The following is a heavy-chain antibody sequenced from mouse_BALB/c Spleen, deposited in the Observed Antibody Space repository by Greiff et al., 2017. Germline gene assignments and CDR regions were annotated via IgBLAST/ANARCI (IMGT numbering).Heavy chain of an antibody. J-gene: IGHJ4*01. CDR2: IYPGNVNT. CDR1: GYTFTSYY. CDR3: ADGVYAMDY. V-gene: IGHV1S56*01. Sequence: QVQLKQSGPELVKPGASVRISCKASGYTFTSYYIHWVKQRPGQGLEWIGWIYPGNVNTKYNEKFKGKATLTADKSSSTAYMQLSSLTSEDSAVYFCADGVYAMDYWGQGTSVTVSS.